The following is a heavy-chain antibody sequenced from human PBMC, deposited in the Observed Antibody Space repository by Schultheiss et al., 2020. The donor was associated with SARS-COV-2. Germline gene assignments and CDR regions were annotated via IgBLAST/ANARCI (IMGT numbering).Heavy chain of an antibody. V-gene: IGHV3-33*01. CDR1: GFTFSSYG. D-gene: IGHD2-15*01. CDR2: IWYDGSNK. CDR3: AREGLYCSGGSCYTYYFDY. Sequence: GGSLRLSCAASGFTFSSYGMHWVRQAPGKGLECVAVIWYDGSNKYYADSVKGRFTISRDNSKNTLYLQMNSLRAEDTAVYYCAREGLYCSGGSCYTYYFDYWGQGTLVTVSS. J-gene: IGHJ4*02.